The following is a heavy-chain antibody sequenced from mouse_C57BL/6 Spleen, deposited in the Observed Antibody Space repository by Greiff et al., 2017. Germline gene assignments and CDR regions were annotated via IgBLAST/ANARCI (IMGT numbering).Heavy chain of an antibody. D-gene: IGHD2-4*01. J-gene: IGHJ2*01. CDR3: ASYYDDGGAYFDY. CDR2: IDPSDSYT. CDR1: GYTFTSYW. Sequence: VQLQQPGAELVMPGASVKLSCKASGYTFTSYWMHWVKQRPGQGLEWIGEIDPSDSYTNYNQKFKGKSTLTVDKSSSTAYMQLSSLTSEDSAVYYCASYYDDGGAYFDYWGQGTTLTVSS. V-gene: IGHV1-69*01.